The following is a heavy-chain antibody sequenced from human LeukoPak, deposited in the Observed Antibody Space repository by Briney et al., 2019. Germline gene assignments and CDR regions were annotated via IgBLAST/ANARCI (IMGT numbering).Heavy chain of an antibody. D-gene: IGHD6-19*01. CDR1: GFIFSDVW. CDR3: TADTPSSSSQAFDH. CDR2: IKRKSDGETS. V-gene: IGHV3-15*07. J-gene: IGHJ4*02. Sequence: GGSLRLSCAASGFIFSDVWMNWVRQAPGKGLEGVGRIKRKSDGETSAYAAPVKGRFTISRDDSKNTLFLQMNSLKTEDTAMYYCTADTPSSSSQAFDHWGQGTLVTVSS.